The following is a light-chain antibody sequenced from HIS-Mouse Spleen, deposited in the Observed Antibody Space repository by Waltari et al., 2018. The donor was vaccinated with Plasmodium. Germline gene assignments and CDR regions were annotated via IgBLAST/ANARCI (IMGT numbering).Light chain of an antibody. CDR1: ALPKKS. J-gene: IGLJ3*02. CDR3: YSTDSSGNHRV. CDR2: EDS. Sequence: SYELTQPPSVSVSPGPTARTTCPGDALPKKSSSWYQQKSGQAPVLVIYEDSKRPSGIPERFSGSSSGTMATLTISGAQVEDEADYYCYSTDSSGNHRVFGGGTKLTVL. V-gene: IGLV3-10*01.